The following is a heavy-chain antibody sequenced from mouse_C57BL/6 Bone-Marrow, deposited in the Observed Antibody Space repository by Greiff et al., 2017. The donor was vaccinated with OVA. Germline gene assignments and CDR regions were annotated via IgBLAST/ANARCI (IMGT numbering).Heavy chain of an antibody. D-gene: IGHD2-3*01. CDR2: FYPGSGSI. J-gene: IGHJ4*01. CDR3: ARHEEDYDGYSDAMDY. V-gene: IGHV1-62-2*01. Sequence: QVQLKQSGAELVKPGASVKLSCKASGYTFTEYTIHWVKQRSGQGLEWIGWFYPGSGSIKYNEKFKDKATLTADKSSSTVYMELSRLTSEDSAVYFCARHEEDYDGYSDAMDYWGQGTSVTVSS. CDR1: GYTFTEYT.